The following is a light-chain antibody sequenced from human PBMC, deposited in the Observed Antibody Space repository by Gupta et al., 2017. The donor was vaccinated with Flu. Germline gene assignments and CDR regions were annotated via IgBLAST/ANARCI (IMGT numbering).Light chain of an antibody. J-gene: IGLJ2*01. Sequence: QPVVTQEPSLTVSPAGTVTLTCATSTGAVTSNRWHYLFQQRPGQALRTLIDGTSNKQSWTPARFSGSPLGGKAALTLSGAQPEDEADYYCLPSYGDVAVFGGGTKLTVL. V-gene: IGLV7-46*01. CDR1: TGAVTSNRW. CDR2: GTS. CDR3: LPSYGDVAV.